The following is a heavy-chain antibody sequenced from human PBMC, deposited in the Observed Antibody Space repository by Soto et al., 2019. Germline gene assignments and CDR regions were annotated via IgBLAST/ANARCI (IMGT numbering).Heavy chain of an antibody. Sequence: GESLKISCRTSGYRFTSYWIAWVRQMPGKGLECMGIIFPSDSDTRYSPSFQGQVTISADRSTSTVFLQWASLKASDTAVYFCARKDKSGYFNWFDPWGQGTLVT. CDR3: ARKDKSGYFNWFDP. CDR2: IFPSDSDT. D-gene: IGHD3-22*01. V-gene: IGHV5-51*01. J-gene: IGHJ5*02. CDR1: GYRFTSYW.